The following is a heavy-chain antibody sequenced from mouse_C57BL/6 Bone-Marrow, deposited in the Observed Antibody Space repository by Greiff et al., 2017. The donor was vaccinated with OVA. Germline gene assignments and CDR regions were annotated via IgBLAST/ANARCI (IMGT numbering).Heavy chain of an antibody. CDR2: FYPGSGSI. CDR3: ARHEGDTTVVATWTDYAMDY. D-gene: IGHD1-1*01. CDR1: GYTFTEYT. J-gene: IGHJ4*01. V-gene: IGHV1-62-2*01. Sequence: QVQLKQSGAELVKPGASVKLSCKASGYTFTEYTIHWVKQRSGQGLEWIGWFYPGSGSIKYNEKFKDKATLTADKSSSTVYMELSRLTSEDSAVYFCARHEGDTTVVATWTDYAMDYWGQGTSVTVSS.